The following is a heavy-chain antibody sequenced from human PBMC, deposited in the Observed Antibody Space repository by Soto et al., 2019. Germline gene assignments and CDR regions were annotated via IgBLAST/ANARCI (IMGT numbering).Heavy chain of an antibody. V-gene: IGHV3-23*01. CDR1: GFTFDNYA. D-gene: IGHD3-10*01. J-gene: IGHJ5*01. CDR2: ISGSGDRT. Sequence: EVQLLESGGGLVQPGGSLRISRTASGFTFDNYAMAWVRQAPGKGLEWVAGISGSGDRTNYVDSVKGRFTISRDNSKNRLYLQMKSLRAEDTALYYCAKDYGVRGIMTNLFDSWGQGTLVAVSS. CDR3: AKDYGVRGIMTNLFDS.